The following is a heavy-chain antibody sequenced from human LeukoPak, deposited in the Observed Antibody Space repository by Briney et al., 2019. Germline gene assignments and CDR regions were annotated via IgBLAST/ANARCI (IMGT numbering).Heavy chain of an antibody. CDR1: GGTFSSYA. CDR2: IIPIFGTA. D-gene: IGHD5-18*01. V-gene: IGHV1-69*13. Sequence: ASVKVSCKASGGTFSSYAISWVRQAPGQGLEWMGGIIPIFGTANYAQKFQGRVTITADESTSTAYMELSSLRSEDTAVYYCARTTEGGYTYDYFYYYYMDVWGKGTTVTISS. J-gene: IGHJ6*03. CDR3: ARTTEGGYTYDYFYYYYMDV.